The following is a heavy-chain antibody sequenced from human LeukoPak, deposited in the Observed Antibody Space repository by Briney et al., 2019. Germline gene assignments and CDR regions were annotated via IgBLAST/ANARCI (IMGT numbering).Heavy chain of an antibody. D-gene: IGHD3-22*01. CDR1: GFSFCDYG. CDR3: ARGDSRFGY. V-gene: IGHV3-20*04. CDR2: INWNGGRT. Sequence: GGSLRLSCAASGFSFCDYGMSWVRQAPGKGLEWVSGINWNGGRTGYADSVKGRFTISRDNAKNSLYLQMNSLRAEDTALYYCARGDSRFGYWGQGTLVTVSS. J-gene: IGHJ4*02.